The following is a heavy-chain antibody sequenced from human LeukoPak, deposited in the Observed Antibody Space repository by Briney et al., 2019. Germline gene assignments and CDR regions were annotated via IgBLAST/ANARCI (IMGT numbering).Heavy chain of an antibody. CDR3: ARAGYSSGLDY. CDR2: IYHSGSGST. CDR1: GGSISSGGHS. V-gene: IGHV4-30-2*02. D-gene: IGHD6-19*01. J-gene: IGHJ4*02. Sequence: SETLSLTCTVSGGSISSGGHSWSWIRQPPGKGLEWIGYIYHSGSGSTYYNPSLKSRVTISIDRSKNQFSLKLSSVTAADTAVYYCARAGYSSGLDYWGQGTLVTVSS.